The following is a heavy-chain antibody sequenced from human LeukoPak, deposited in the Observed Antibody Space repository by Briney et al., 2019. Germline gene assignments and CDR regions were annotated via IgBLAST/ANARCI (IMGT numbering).Heavy chain of an antibody. Sequence: GASVKVSCKASGYTFTGYYMHWVRQASGQGLGWMGWINPNSGGTNYAQKFQGRVTMTRDMSTSTDYMELSSLRSEDTAVYYCARDNSVEDIAWWFDPWGQGTLVTVSP. V-gene: IGHV1-2*02. CDR3: ARDNSVEDIAWWFDP. D-gene: IGHD4-23*01. CDR2: INPNSGGT. J-gene: IGHJ5*02. CDR1: GYTFTGYY.